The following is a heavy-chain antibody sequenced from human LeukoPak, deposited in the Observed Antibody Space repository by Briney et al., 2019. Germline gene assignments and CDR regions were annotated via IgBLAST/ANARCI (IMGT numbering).Heavy chain of an antibody. J-gene: IGHJ4*02. CDR3: ASLGYSYGFGYYFDY. Sequence: PGGSLRLSCAASGFTFSSYAMSWVRQAPGKGLEWISSISSSSSYIYYADSVKGRFTISRDNAKNPLYLQMNSLRAEDTAVYYCASLGYSYGFGYYFDYWGQGTLVTVSS. CDR1: GFTFSSYA. V-gene: IGHV3-21*01. D-gene: IGHD5-18*01. CDR2: ISSSSSYI.